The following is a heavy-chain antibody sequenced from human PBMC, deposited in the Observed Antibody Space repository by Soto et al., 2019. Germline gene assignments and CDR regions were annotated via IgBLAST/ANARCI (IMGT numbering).Heavy chain of an antibody. CDR1: GYTFTSYG. D-gene: IGHD2-21*02. Sequence: QVQLVQSGAEVKKPGASVKVSCKASGYTFTSYGISWVRQAPGQGLEWMGWISAYNGNTTYAQKLQGRVTMTTETYKSTAYMELRSLRYDDTAVYYCARAAGLLFRDVYYYCMDVWGHCTTGTGSS. CDR2: ISAYNGNT. V-gene: IGHV1-18*01. CDR3: ARAAGLLFRDVYYYCMDV. J-gene: IGHJ6*02.